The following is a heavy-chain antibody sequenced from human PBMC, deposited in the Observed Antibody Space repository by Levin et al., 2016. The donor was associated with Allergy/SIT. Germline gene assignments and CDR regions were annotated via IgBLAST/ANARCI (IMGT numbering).Heavy chain of an antibody. J-gene: IGHJ6*02. D-gene: IGHD6-19*01. Sequence: WIRQPPGKGLEWIGYIYYSGSTNYNLSLKSRVTISVDTSKNQFSLKLSSVTAADTAVYYCARERLLRLVDNYYYYYGMDVWGQGTTVTVSS. CDR3: ARERLLRLVDNYYYYYGMDV. V-gene: IGHV4-59*01. CDR2: IYYSGST.